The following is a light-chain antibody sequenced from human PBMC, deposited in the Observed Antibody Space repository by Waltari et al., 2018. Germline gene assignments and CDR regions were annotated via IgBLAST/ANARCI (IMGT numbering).Light chain of an antibody. CDR1: TNDLGGYNY. J-gene: IGLJ3*02. V-gene: IGLV2-14*03. CDR3: CSFTRSSTWV. CDR2: DVN. Sequence: QSALTQPASVSGSPGQSIIISCTGTTNDLGGYNYVSWYQQHPGKAPKLMIYDVNSRPSGVSSRFSGSKSGNTASLIISGLQAEDEADYYCCSFTRSSTWVFGGGTKVT.